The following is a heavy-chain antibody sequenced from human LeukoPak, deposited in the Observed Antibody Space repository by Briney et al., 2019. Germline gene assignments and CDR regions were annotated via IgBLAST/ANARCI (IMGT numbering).Heavy chain of an antibody. CDR1: GFTFNSYN. CDR3: ARAYSSSSGRDAFDS. D-gene: IGHD6-6*01. CDR2: ISSSSSTI. Sequence: GGSLRLSCAASGFTFNSYNMNWVRQAPGKGLEWVSYISSSSSTIYYADSVKGRFTISRDSAKTSLFLQMNSLRDEDTAVYYCARAYSSSSGRDAFDSWGLGTLGTVSS. V-gene: IGHV3-48*02. J-gene: IGHJ3*02.